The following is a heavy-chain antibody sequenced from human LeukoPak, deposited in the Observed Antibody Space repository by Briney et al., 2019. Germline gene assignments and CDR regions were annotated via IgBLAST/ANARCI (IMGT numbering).Heavy chain of an antibody. CDR2: INPNSGGT. CDR1: GYTFTGYY. CDR3: ARGNTSIAVAGYTEFDY. D-gene: IGHD6-19*01. V-gene: IGHV1-2*04. Sequence: SVKVSCKASGYTFTGYYMHWVRQAPGQGLEWTGSINPNSGGTNYAQKFQGWVTMTRDTSISTAYVKLSRLRSDDTAVYYCARGNTSIAVAGYTEFDYWGQGTLVTVSS. J-gene: IGHJ4*02.